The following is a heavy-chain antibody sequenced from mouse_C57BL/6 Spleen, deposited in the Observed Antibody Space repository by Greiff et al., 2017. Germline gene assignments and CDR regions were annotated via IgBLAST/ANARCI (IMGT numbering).Heavy chain of an antibody. CDR3: VRQADGYFFDY. CDR1: GFSFNTYA. J-gene: IGHJ2*01. CDR2: IRSKSNNYAT. Sequence: EVKLMESGGGLVQPKGSLKLSCAASGFSFNTYAMNWVRQAPGKGLEWVARIRSKSNNYATYYADSVKDRFTISRDDSESMLYLQMNNLKTEDTAMYYCVRQADGYFFDYWGQGTTLTVSS. V-gene: IGHV10-1*01. D-gene: IGHD2-3*01.